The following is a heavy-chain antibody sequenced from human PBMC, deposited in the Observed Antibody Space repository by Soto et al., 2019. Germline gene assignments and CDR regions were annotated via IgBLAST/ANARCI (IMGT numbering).Heavy chain of an antibody. CDR3: ARGCSSTSCYTGDYYYYGMDV. V-gene: IGHV3-21*01. CDR2: ISSSSSYI. Sequence: GGSLRLSCAASGLNFGLSFMIWMRQRPGKGLEWVSSISSSSSYIYYAGSVKGRFTISRDNAKNSLYLQMNSLRAEDTAVYYCARGCSSTSCYTGDYYYYGMDVWGQGTTVTVSS. J-gene: IGHJ6*02. D-gene: IGHD2-2*02. CDR1: GLNFGLSF.